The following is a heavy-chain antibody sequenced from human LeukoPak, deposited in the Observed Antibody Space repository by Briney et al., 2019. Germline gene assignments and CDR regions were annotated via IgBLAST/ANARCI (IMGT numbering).Heavy chain of an antibody. CDR2: IWPDYSKK. Sequence: AGTLTLSCAVSGFTFSTYAMHWGRHAQATGLEREAFIWPDYSKKYYADSSKGRFAISRENSKNTVYLPMNDLRPEDTALYFCAKISSSAESNFDYWGQGTLLTASS. J-gene: IGHJ4*02. CDR1: GFTFSTYA. V-gene: IGHV3-30*02. CDR3: AKISSSAESNFDY. D-gene: IGHD6-25*01.